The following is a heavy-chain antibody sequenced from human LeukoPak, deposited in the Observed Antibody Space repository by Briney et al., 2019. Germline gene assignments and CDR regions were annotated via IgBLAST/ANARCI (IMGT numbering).Heavy chain of an antibody. CDR2: VVASYEGT. V-gene: IGHV3-23*01. CDR1: GFTFSSYV. Sequence: GGSLRLSCAASGFTFSSYVMMWVRQAPGKGLEWVSTVVASYEGTFYANSVKGRFTISRDNSKSTLYMQRNSLRAEDTAVYYCAKGKAGGLVDLFDPWGQGTLVTVSS. J-gene: IGHJ5*02. CDR3: AKGKAGGLVDLFDP. D-gene: IGHD3/OR15-3a*01.